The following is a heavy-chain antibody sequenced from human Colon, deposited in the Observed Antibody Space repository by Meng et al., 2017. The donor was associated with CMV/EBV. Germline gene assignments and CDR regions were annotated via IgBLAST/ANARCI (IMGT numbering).Heavy chain of an antibody. J-gene: IGHJ4*02. Sequence: DARLVEAGGAVVQPGGALGLSFEASGFTFSNHYMTWGRQAPGEGLEWVANINQAGSQKFYVGSVRGRFTISRDNAKSSVYLQMNSLRDEDSAVYYCVRDPAGVGYWGQGTLVTVSS. V-gene: IGHV3-7*01. CDR1: GFTFSNHY. D-gene: IGHD6-13*01. CDR3: VRDPAGVGY. CDR2: INQAGSQK.